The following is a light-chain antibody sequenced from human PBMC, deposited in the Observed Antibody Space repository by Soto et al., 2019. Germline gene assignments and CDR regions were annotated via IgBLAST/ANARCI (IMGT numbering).Light chain of an antibody. V-gene: IGKV1-39*01. J-gene: IGKJ5*01. CDR1: QSISMY. CDR3: QQSYSTIT. Sequence: DIQMTQSPSSLSASVGDRVTITCRASQSISMYLNWYQQKPGKAPKLLIHAASSLQSGVPSRFSGSGSGTDFTLTISSLQPEDFATYYCQQSYSTITFGQGTRLEIK. CDR2: AAS.